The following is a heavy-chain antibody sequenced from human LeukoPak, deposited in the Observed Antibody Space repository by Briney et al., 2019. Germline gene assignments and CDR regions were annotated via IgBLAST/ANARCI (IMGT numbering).Heavy chain of an antibody. Sequence: PGGSLRLSCAASGFTFDDCGMSWVRQAPGKELEWVSGINWNGGSTGYADSVKGRFTISRDNAKNSLYLQMNSLRAEDTALYYCARVDDISIFGVVIGWGQGALVTVSS. CDR3: ARVDDISIFGVVIG. V-gene: IGHV3-20*04. J-gene: IGHJ4*02. CDR1: GFTFDDCG. CDR2: INWNGGST. D-gene: IGHD3-3*01.